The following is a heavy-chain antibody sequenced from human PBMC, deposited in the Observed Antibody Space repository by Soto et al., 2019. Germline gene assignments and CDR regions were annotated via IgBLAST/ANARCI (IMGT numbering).Heavy chain of an antibody. V-gene: IGHV4-34*01. D-gene: IGHD6-19*01. CDR2: INHSGST. J-gene: IGHJ4*02. CDR3: ARGRRFSVAGFFDY. CDR1: GGSFSGYY. Sequence: SETLSLTCAVYGGSFSGYYWSWIRQPPGKGLEWIGEINHSGSTNYDPSLKSRVTISVDTSKNQFSLKLSSVTAADTAVYYCARGRRFSVAGFFDYWGQGNLVTLSS.